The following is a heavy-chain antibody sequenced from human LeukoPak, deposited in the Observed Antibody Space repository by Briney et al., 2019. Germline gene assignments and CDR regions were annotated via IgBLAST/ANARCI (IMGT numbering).Heavy chain of an antibody. CDR1: GGSISTYY. Sequence: SETLSLTCTVSGGSISTYYWSWIRQPAGKGLEWIGRIYTSGSTNYNPSLKSRVTMSVDTSKNQFSLKLSSVTAADTAVYYCARVKLTPYYYYYMDVWGKGTTVTVSS. J-gene: IGHJ6*03. D-gene: IGHD4-23*01. CDR2: IYTSGST. V-gene: IGHV4-4*07. CDR3: ARVKLTPYYYYYMDV.